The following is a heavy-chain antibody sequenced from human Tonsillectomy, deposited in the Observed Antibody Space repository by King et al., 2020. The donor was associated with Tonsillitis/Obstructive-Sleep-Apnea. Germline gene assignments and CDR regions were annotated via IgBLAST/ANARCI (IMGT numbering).Heavy chain of an antibody. Sequence: VKLVQSGAEVKKPGSSVKVSCTASGGTFSNYAINWVRQAPGQGLEWMGGIIRVFGTANYAQKFQGRVTITADESTSTAYMELSSLRSEDTAVYYCARGDVVPAALFDYWGQGTLVTVSS. CDR2: IIRVFGTA. J-gene: IGHJ4*02. CDR3: ARGDVVPAALFDY. CDR1: GGTFSNYA. D-gene: IGHD2-2*01. V-gene: IGHV1-69*12.